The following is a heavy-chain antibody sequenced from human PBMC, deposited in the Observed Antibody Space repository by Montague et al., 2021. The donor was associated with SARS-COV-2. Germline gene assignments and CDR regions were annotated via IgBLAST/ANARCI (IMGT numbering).Heavy chain of an antibody. CDR2: ISHGGGT. J-gene: IGHJ6*02. CDR1: GGSFSSY. D-gene: IGHD2-15*01. CDR3: ASHCGGGRCYFDMDV. V-gene: IGHV4-34*01. Sequence: SETLSLTCDVYGGSFSSYWSWIRQPPGRGLEWVGQISHGGGTNYNPSLKSRVTISVDTSKNQVSLKLSSVTAADTAVYFCASHCGGGRCYFDMDVWGQGTKVTGS.